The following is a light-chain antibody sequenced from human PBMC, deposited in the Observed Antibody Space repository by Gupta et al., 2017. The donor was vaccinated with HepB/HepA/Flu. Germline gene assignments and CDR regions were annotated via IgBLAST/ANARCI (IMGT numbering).Light chain of an antibody. CDR2: ATS. CDR1: QDIGNG. V-gene: IGKV1-17*01. Sequence: DIQLTQSPSSLSASVGDRVTITCRASQDIGNGLGWYQQKPGRAPKRLIYATSSLESGVPSRVSGSGSGTEFTLTISSLQPEDLATYYCLHHNSYPLTFGQGTKVDIK. J-gene: IGKJ1*01. CDR3: LHHNSYPLT.